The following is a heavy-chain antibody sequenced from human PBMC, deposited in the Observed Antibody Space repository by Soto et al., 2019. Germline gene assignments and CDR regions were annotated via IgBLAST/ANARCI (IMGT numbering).Heavy chain of an antibody. Sequence: SETLSLTCIVSGGSISSYYWSWIRQPPGKGLEWIGYVHNSGSTNYTPSLKSRATISVDRSKNQFSLKLSSVTAADTAVYYCARDRTYYDFWSGWRGGMDVWGQGTTVTVSS. D-gene: IGHD3-3*01. V-gene: IGHV4-59*12. CDR3: ARDRTYYDFWSGWRGGMDV. J-gene: IGHJ6*02. CDR2: VHNSGST. CDR1: GGSISSYY.